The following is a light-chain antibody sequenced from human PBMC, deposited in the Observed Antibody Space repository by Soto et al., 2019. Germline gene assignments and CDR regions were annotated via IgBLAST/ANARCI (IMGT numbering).Light chain of an antibody. J-gene: IGKJ1*01. CDR3: QHHNSYSEA. CDR1: QTISSW. Sequence: DIQMTQSPSTLSGSVGASVTITCRASQTISSWLAWYQQKPGKAPKLLIYKASTLKSGVPSRFSGSGSGTEFTLTISSLQPDDFATYYCQHHNSYSEAFGQGTKVDIK. V-gene: IGKV1-5*03. CDR2: KAS.